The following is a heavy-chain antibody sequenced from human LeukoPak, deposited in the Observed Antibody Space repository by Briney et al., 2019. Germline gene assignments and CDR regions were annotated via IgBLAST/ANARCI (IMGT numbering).Heavy chain of an antibody. CDR2: IYYSGST. CDR3: ARVPRSYYYYYYMDV. V-gene: IGHV4-59*01. CDR1: GGSINTYY. Sequence: SETLSLTCTISGGSINTYYWNWIRQPPGKGLEWIGYIYYSGSTNYNPSLKSRVTISVDTSKNQFSLKLSSVTAADTAVYYCARVPRSYYYYYYMDVWGKGTTVTVSS. J-gene: IGHJ6*03.